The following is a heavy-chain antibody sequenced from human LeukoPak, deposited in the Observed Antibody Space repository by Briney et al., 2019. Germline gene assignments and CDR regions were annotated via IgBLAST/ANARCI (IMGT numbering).Heavy chain of an antibody. J-gene: IGHJ4*02. CDR2: IYSDNT. Sequence: GGSLRLSCTVSGFTVSTNSMSWVRQAPGKGLEWVSFIYSDNTHYSDSAKGRFTISRDNSKNTLYLQMNSLRAEDTAVYYCARRAGAYSHPYDYWGQGTLVTVSS. V-gene: IGHV3-53*01. CDR3: ARRAGAYSHPYDY. CDR1: GFTVSTNS. D-gene: IGHD4/OR15-4a*01.